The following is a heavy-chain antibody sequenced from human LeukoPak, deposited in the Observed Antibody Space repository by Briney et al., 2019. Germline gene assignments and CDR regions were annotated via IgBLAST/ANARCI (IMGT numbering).Heavy chain of an antibody. D-gene: IGHD5-18*01. CDR3: AKDIGRVDTASTYMDV. CDR2: IQYDGHDY. Sequence: PGGSLRLSCAASGFSLSRYDMHWVRQAPGKGLEWVAFIQYDGHDYYYADSVRGRFTISRDNSKNILSLEMNSLRVEDTALYYCAKDIGRVDTASTYMDVWGKGTTVTISS. J-gene: IGHJ6*03. V-gene: IGHV3-30*02. CDR1: GFSLSRYD.